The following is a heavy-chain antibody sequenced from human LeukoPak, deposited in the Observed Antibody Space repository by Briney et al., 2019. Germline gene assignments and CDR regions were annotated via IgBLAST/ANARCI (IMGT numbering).Heavy chain of an antibody. J-gene: IGHJ4*02. CDR1: GFTFSSYA. V-gene: IGHV3-30-3*01. D-gene: IGHD3-9*01. CDR3: ARGGYYHN. CDR2: ISYDGSNK. Sequence: GGSLRPSCAASGFTFSSYAMHWVRQAPGKGLEWVAVISYDGSNKYYPDSVKGRFTISRDNSKNTLYLQMNSLRAEDTAVYYCARGGYYHNWGQGTLVTVSS.